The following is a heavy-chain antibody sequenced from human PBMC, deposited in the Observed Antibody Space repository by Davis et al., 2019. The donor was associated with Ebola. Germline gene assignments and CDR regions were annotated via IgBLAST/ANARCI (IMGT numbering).Heavy chain of an antibody. D-gene: IGHD2-15*01. Sequence: AASVQVSCKASGYTFTTYDINWVRQATGQGLEWMGWMNPDSGNTGYAQKFQGRVTMTRDTSITTAYMELSSLSSDDTAVYYCTRGIARRRSGSWFDPWGQGTPVTVSS. CDR1: GYTFTTYD. J-gene: IGHJ5*02. CDR3: TRGIARRRSGSWFDP. CDR2: MNPDSGNT. V-gene: IGHV1-8*01.